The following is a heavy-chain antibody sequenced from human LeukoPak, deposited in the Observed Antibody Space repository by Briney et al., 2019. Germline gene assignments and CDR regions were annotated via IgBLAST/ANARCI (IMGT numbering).Heavy chain of an antibody. CDR2: ISHDGSNQ. D-gene: IGHD3-10*01. J-gene: IGHJ3*02. Sequence: GRSLRLSCAASGFTFSSYGMHWVRQAPGKGLEWVAVISHDGSNQYYADSVKGRFTISRDNSKSTLYLQMNSLRAEDTAVYYCARGMVRGVSAFDISGQGTMVTVSS. V-gene: IGHV3-30*03. CDR1: GFTFSSYG. CDR3: ARGMVRGVSAFDI.